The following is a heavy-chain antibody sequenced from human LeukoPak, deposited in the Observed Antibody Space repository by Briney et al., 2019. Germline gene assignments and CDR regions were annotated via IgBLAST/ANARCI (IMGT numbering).Heavy chain of an antibody. V-gene: IGHV3-66*01. CDR1: GFTVSGNS. CDR2: VYTGGSA. Sequence: GGSLRLSCAASGFTVSGNSMSWVRQAPGKGLEWVSVVYTGGSAYYADSLEGRFTISRDDSESTLYLQMNSLRAEDTAVYYCARGRTMIVVAPGYWGQGTLVTVSS. D-gene: IGHD3-22*01. CDR3: ARGRTMIVVAPGY. J-gene: IGHJ4*02.